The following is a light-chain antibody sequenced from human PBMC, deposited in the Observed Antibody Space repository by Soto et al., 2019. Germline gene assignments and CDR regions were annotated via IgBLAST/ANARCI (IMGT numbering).Light chain of an antibody. Sequence: EIVLTQSPGTLSLSPGERATLSCRASKSFRNNYLAWYQQKLGQAPRLLIYSSSTRATGIPDRFSVSGSGTDFTLTIIRLEPEDSAVYYCQHYDTSPHLTFGGGTKVEIK. CDR1: KSFRNNY. J-gene: IGKJ4*01. CDR3: QHYDTSPHLT. CDR2: SSS. V-gene: IGKV3-20*01.